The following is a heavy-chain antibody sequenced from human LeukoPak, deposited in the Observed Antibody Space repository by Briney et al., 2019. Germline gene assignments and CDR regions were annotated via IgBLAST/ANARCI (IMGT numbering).Heavy chain of an antibody. CDR3: ARGLGAIAVAGWSYYFDY. V-gene: IGHV4-4*07. D-gene: IGHD6-19*01. J-gene: IGHJ4*02. Sequence: PSETLSLTCTVSGGSISSYYWSWIRQPAGKGLEWIGRIYTSGSTNYNPSLKNRVTMSVDTSKNQFSLKLSSVTAADTAVYYCARGLGAIAVAGWSYYFDYWGQGTLVTVSS. CDR1: GGSISSYY. CDR2: IYTSGST.